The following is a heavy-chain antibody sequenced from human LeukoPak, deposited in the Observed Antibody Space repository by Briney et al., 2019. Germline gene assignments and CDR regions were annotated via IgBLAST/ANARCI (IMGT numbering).Heavy chain of an antibody. CDR3: ARLFGHNIAAPASGEDS. CDR1: GYTFTSYG. V-gene: IGHV1-18*01. J-gene: IGHJ4*02. D-gene: IGHD6-6*01. Sequence: ASVKVSCKASGYTFTSYGISWVRQAPGQGLEWMGWISAYNGNTNYAQKLQGRVTMTTDTSTSTAYMELRSLRSDDTAVYYCARLFGHNIAAPASGEDSWGQGTLVTVSS. CDR2: ISAYNGNT.